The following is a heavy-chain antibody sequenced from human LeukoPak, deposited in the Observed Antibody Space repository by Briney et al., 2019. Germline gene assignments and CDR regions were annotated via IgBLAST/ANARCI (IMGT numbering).Heavy chain of an antibody. Sequence: PGGSLRLSCAASGFTFSTYWMHWVRQAPGKGLVWVSRIDSDRGITSYADSVKGRFTISRDNANNTLFLQMNSLRGDDTAVYYCARDDYGEPWGQGTLVTVSS. D-gene: IGHD4-17*01. CDR2: IDSDRGIT. CDR3: ARDDYGEP. CDR1: GFTFSTYW. J-gene: IGHJ5*02. V-gene: IGHV3-74*01.